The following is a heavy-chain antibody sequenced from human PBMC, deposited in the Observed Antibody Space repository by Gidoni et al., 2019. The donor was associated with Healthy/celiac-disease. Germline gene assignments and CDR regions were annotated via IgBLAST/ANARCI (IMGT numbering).Heavy chain of an antibody. CDR2: ISGSGGST. CDR1: GFTFSSYA. Sequence: EVQLLESGGGLVQPGGSLRLSCAASGFTFSSYAMSWVRQAPGKGLELVSAISGSGGSTYYADSVKGRFTISRDNSKNTLYLQMNSLRAEDTAVYYCAKDNRETTVTWSPSGPFDYWGQGTLVTVSS. CDR3: AKDNRETTVTWSPSGPFDY. J-gene: IGHJ4*02. V-gene: IGHV3-23*01. D-gene: IGHD4-17*01.